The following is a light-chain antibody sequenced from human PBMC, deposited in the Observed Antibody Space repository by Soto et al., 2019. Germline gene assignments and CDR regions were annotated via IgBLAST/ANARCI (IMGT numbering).Light chain of an antibody. CDR2: GAS. CDR3: QQYGSSPVT. CDR1: QSVSSSY. J-gene: IGKJ3*01. Sequence: EIVLTQSPGTLSLSPGERATLSCRASQSVSSSYLGWYQQNTGQAPRLLIYGASSRATGIPDRFSGSGSGTDFPLTISRLEPEDFAVYYCQQYGSSPVTFGPGTKVDIK. V-gene: IGKV3-20*01.